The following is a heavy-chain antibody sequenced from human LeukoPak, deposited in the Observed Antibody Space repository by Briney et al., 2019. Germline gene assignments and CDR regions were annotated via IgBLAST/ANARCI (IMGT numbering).Heavy chain of an antibody. V-gene: IGHV1-2*02. CDR2: INPNSGGI. D-gene: IGHD3-10*01. J-gene: IGHJ3*02. CDR1: GYTFTGYY. CDR3: ARGTRALWFRELSRTVDAFDI. Sequence: GASVKVSCKASGYTFTGYYMHWVRQAPGQGLEWMGWINPNSGGINYAQKFQGRVTMTRDTSISTAYMELSRLRSDDTAVYYCARGTRALWFRELSRTVDAFDIWGQGTMVTVSS.